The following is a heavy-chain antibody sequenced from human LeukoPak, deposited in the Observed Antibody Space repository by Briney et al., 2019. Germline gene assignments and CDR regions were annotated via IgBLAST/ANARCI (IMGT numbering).Heavy chain of an antibody. V-gene: IGHV5-51*01. CDR1: GYKSTNYW. D-gene: IGHD2-15*01. J-gene: IGHJ4*02. Sequence: GESLKISCKGSGYKSTNYWIGWVRQMPGKGLEWMGIIYPDDSETTYSPSFQSQVTISADKSTTTAYLQWRSLKASDTAIYYCARRATQYFDFWGQGTLVTVSS. CDR3: ARRATQYFDF. CDR2: IYPDDSET.